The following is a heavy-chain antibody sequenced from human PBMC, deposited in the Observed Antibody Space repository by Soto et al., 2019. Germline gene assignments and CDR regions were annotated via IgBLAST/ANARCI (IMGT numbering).Heavy chain of an antibody. V-gene: IGHV1-3*01. J-gene: IGHJ4*02. CDR1: GYTFTSYA. Sequence: QVQLVQSGAEVKKPGASVKVSCKASGYTFTSYAMHWVRQAPGQRLEWMGWINAGNGNTKYSQKFQGRVTITRDTFASTAYMELSSLRSEDTAVYYCASEEEGRWRQTFDYWGQGTLVTVSS. CDR3: ASEEEGRWRQTFDY. CDR2: INAGNGNT.